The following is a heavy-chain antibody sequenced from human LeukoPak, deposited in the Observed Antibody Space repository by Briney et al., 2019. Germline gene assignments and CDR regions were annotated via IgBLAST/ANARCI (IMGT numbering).Heavy chain of an antibody. CDR3: ARDVTVIGVDGQGTSFDI. J-gene: IGHJ3*02. Sequence: ASVKVSCKASGYSFTTYGITWLRQAPGQGLERVGWINTRDNHALYVQNFLGRVTLTIHTSTSTAYMDLRSLRSDDTAVYYCARDVTVIGVDGQGTSFDIWGQGTVVTVSS. V-gene: IGHV1-18*01. CDR1: GYSFTTYG. D-gene: IGHD2-21*01. CDR2: INTRDNHA.